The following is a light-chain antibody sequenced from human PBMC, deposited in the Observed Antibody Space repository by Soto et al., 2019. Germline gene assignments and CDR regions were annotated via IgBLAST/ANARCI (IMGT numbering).Light chain of an antibody. CDR2: DVT. V-gene: IGLV2-14*01. Sequence: QSALSQPASVSGSPGQSITISCTGTSSDVGGFEYVSWYQHQPGKAPKLIIYDVTKRPSGVSNRFSGSKSGNTASLTISGIQAEDEGDYYCNSYTSSSTRVFGGGTKVTVL. CDR3: NSYTSSSTRV. J-gene: IGLJ3*02. CDR1: SSDVGGFEY.